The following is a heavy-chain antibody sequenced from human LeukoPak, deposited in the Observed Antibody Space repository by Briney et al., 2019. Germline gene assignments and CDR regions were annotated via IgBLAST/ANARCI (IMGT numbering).Heavy chain of an antibody. D-gene: IGHD3-10*01. CDR1: GYTFTSYA. CDR3: ARDAVLLWFGELDPDYYFDY. J-gene: IGHJ4*02. CDR2: INTNTGNP. V-gene: IGHV7-4-1*02. Sequence: ASVKVSRKASGYTFTSYAMNWVRQAPGQGLEWMGWINTNTGNPTYAQGFTGRFVFSLDTSVGTAYLQISSLKAEDTAVYYCARDAVLLWFGELDPDYYFDYWGQGTLVTVSS.